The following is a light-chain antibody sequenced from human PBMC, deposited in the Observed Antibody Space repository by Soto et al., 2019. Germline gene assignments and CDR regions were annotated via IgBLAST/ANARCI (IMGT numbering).Light chain of an antibody. V-gene: IGKV1-5*01. CDR3: QQYNSYWT. Sequence: DIQMTQSPSTLSASIGDRVTITCRASQSIGSLCSWYQQRQGKEPKLLIYDAFSMSSAVTSRFSGSRSGTEFTISIISLHHDDSESYQCQQYNSYWTFRQGTKV. J-gene: IGKJ1*01. CDR2: DAF. CDR1: QSIGSL.